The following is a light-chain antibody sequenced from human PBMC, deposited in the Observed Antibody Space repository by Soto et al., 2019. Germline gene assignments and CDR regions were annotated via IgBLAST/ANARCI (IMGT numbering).Light chain of an antibody. J-gene: IGKJ1*01. CDR3: QQYNNWPGT. V-gene: IGKV3-15*01. CDR2: GAS. CDR1: QSVSSN. Sequence: EIVMTQSPATLSVSPGGRATLSCRASQSVSSNLAWYQQKPGQAPRLLIYGASTRVTGIPARFSGGGSGTEFTLTISSLQSEDFAVYYCQQYNNWPGTFGQGTKVEIK.